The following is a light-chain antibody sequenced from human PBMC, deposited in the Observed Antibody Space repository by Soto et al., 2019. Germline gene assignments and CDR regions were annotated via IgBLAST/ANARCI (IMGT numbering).Light chain of an antibody. CDR3: QQYGRTSWT. CDR1: QSVSTNF. Sequence: EIVLTQSPGTLSLSPGEGATLSCRASQSVSTNFFAWYQQKPGQAPRLLIYGASTRAPGIPDRFSGSGSGTDFTLTISRLEPEDFAVYYCQQYGRTSWTFGQGTKV. J-gene: IGKJ1*01. V-gene: IGKV3-20*01. CDR2: GAS.